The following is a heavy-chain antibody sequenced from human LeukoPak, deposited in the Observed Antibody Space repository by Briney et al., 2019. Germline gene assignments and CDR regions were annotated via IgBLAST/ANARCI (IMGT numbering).Heavy chain of an antibody. D-gene: IGHD5-18*01. CDR2: INHSGST. J-gene: IGHJ6*02. CDR1: GGSFSGYY. CDR3: ARGPSIQLWSDPYYYYGMDV. V-gene: IGHV4-34*01. Sequence: SETLSLTCAVYGGSFSGYYWSWIRQPPGKGLEWIGEINHSGSTNYNPSLKSRVTISVDASKNQFSLKLSSVTAADTAVYYCARGPSIQLWSDPYYYYGMDVWGQGTTVTVS.